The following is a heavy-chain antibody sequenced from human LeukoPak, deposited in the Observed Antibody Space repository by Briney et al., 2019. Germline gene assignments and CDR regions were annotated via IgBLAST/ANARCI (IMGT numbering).Heavy chain of an antibody. Sequence: PSETLSLTCAVYGGSFSGYYWSWIRQPPGKGLEWIGEINHSGSTNYNPSLKSRVTISVDTSKNQFSLKLSSVTAADTAVYYCAMDFWSGYMGYYYYYGMDVWGQGTTVTVSS. CDR3: AMDFWSGYMGYYYYYGMDV. V-gene: IGHV4-34*01. CDR1: GGSFSGYY. J-gene: IGHJ6*02. D-gene: IGHD3-3*01. CDR2: INHSGST.